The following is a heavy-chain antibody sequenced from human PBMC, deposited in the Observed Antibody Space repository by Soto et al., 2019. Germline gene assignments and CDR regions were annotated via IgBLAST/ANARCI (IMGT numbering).Heavy chain of an antibody. CDR2: INPGNGKT. Sequence: QVQLVQSGAEMKKPGASVRVSCKASGYIFTSYAMQWVRQAPGQGLQWMGWINPGNGKTKYSQKFEGRVTLTRDTPAPTVFLYMTLPRLRSDETDVYYCARELEKGAGSTGFDYWGQGTLVTVSS. V-gene: IGHV1-3*01. CDR1: GYIFTSYA. J-gene: IGHJ4*02. CDR3: ARELEKGAGSTGFDY. D-gene: IGHD1-1*01.